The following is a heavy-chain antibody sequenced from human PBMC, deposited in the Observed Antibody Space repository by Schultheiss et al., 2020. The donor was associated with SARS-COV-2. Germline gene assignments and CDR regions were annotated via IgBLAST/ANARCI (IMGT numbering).Heavy chain of an antibody. Sequence: GGSLRLSCQGSGYNFLSYWIGWVRQMPGKGLEWMGIIYPGDSDARYSPSFQGQVTISADKSFSTAYLQWNSLKASDTAIYYCARHLTLDWYFDLWGRGTLVTVSS. D-gene: IGHD3-3*02. V-gene: IGHV5-51*01. CDR1: GYNFLSYW. CDR2: IYPGDSDA. J-gene: IGHJ2*01. CDR3: ARHLTLDWYFDL.